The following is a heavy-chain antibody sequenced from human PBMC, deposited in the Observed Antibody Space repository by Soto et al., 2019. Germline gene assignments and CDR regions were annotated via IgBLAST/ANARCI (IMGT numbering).Heavy chain of an antibody. D-gene: IGHD3-9*01. CDR3: ARRAFGWSHPLDF. CDR1: GGSISSSSYY. V-gene: IGHV4-39*01. Sequence: LSLTCTVPGGSISSSSYYWGWIRQPPGKGLEWIGSIYYSGSTYYNPSLKSRVTISVDTSKNQFSLKLSSVTAADTAVYYFARRAFGWSHPLDFWGQGTLVTVSS. J-gene: IGHJ4*02. CDR2: IYYSGST.